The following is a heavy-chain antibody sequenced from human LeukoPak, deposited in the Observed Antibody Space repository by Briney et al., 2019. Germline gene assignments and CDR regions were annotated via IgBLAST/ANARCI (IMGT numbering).Heavy chain of an antibody. CDR2: ISNNGGYT. J-gene: IGHJ4*02. D-gene: IGHD5-24*01. V-gene: IGHV3-23*01. CDR1: GFTFSSSA. CDR3: AKEGRSLQTY. Sequence: GGSLRLSCAASGFTFSSSAMSWVRQAPGKGLEWVSAISNNGGYTYYADSVRGRFTISRDNAKNSLYLQMNSLRVEDTAVYYCAKEGRSLQTYWGQGTLVTVSS.